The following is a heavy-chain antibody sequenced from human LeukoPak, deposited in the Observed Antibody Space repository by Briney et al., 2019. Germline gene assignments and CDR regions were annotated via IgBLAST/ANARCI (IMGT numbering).Heavy chain of an antibody. J-gene: IGHJ6*02. Sequence: SETLSLTCTVSGGSISSGGYYWSWIRQHPGKGLEWIGYIYYSGSTYYNPSLKSRVTISVDTSKNQFSLKLSSVTAADTAVYYCARDTPYDFWSGYYLDPYYYGMDVWGQGTTVTVS. D-gene: IGHD3-3*01. CDR1: GGSISSGGYY. V-gene: IGHV4-31*03. CDR3: ARDTPYDFWSGYYLDPYYYGMDV. CDR2: IYYSGST.